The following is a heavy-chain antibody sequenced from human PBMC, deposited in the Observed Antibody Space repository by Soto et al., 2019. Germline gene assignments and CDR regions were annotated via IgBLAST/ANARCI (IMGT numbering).Heavy chain of an antibody. CDR3: ARDTLFEIAAAGHYYYGMDV. D-gene: IGHD6-13*01. J-gene: IGHJ6*02. V-gene: IGHV4-59*01. Sequence: SETLSLTCTVSGGSISSYYWSWIRQPPGKGLEWIGYIYYSGSTNYNPSLKSRVTISVDTSKNQFSLMLSSVTAADTAVYYCARDTLFEIAAAGHYYYGMDVWGQGTTVTVSS. CDR1: GGSISSYY. CDR2: IYYSGST.